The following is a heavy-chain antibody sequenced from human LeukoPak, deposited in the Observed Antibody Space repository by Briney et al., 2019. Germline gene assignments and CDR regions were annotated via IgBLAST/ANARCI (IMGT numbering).Heavy chain of an antibody. CDR3: ARGDMGSGYDFYFDY. V-gene: IGHV3-53*01. Sequence: GGSLRLSCAASGFTFSSYAMSWVRQAPGKGLEWVSVIYSGGSTYYADSVKGRFTISRDNSKNTLYLQMNSLRAEDTAVYYCARGDMGSGYDFYFDYWGQGTLVTVSS. CDR1: GFTFSSYA. D-gene: IGHD5-12*01. CDR2: IYSGGST. J-gene: IGHJ4*02.